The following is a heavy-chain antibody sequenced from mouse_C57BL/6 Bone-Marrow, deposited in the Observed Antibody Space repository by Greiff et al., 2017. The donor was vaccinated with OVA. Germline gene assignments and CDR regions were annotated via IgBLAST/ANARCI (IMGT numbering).Heavy chain of an antibody. Sequence: QVQLQQPGAELVMPGASVKLSCKASGYTFTSYWMHWVKQRPGQGLEWIGEIDPSDSYTNYNQKFKGKSTLTVDKSSSTAYMQLSSLTSEDSAVYYCARLYWYFDVWGTGTTVTVSS. CDR1: GYTFTSYW. CDR3: ARLYWYFDV. V-gene: IGHV1-69*01. CDR2: IDPSDSYT. J-gene: IGHJ1*03.